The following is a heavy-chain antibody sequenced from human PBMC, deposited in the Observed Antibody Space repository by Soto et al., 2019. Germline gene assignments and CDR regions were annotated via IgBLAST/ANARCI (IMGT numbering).Heavy chain of an antibody. J-gene: IGHJ4*02. CDR3: ARGGRYYYGSGLSYYFDY. V-gene: IGHV4-34*01. CDR2: INHSGST. CDR1: GGSFSGYY. Sequence: SETLSLTCAVYGGSFSGYYWSWIRQPPGKGLEWIGEINHSGSTNYNPSLKSRVTISVDTSKNQFSLKLSSVTAADTAVYYCARGGRYYYGSGLSYYFDYWGQGTLVTVSS. D-gene: IGHD3-10*01.